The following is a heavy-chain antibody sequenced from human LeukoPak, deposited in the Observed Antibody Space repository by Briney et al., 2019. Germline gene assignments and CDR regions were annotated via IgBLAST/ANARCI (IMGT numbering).Heavy chain of an antibody. CDR3: ARGREPVYFFDY. Sequence: ASVKVSCKASGYTFAGYYMHWVRQAPGQGPEWMGWISPNSGDTNYAQKFQGRVTMTRDSSFTTAYMELSRLRSDDTAMYYCARGREPVYFFDYWGQGTLVTVSS. J-gene: IGHJ4*02. CDR2: ISPNSGDT. V-gene: IGHV1-2*02. D-gene: IGHD1-26*01. CDR1: GYTFAGYY.